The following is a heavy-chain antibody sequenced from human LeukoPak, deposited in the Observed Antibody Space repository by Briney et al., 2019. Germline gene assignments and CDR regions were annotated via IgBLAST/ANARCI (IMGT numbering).Heavy chain of an antibody. J-gene: IGHJ4*02. CDR3: TTVSGIVLMVYVDY. D-gene: IGHD2-8*01. Sequence: NAGGSLRLSCAASGFTFSNARMSWVRQAPGKGLEWVGRIKSKTDGGTTDYAAPVKGRFTISRDDSKNTLYLQMNSLKTEDTAVYYCTTVSGIVLMVYVDYWGQGTLVTVSS. V-gene: IGHV3-15*01. CDR1: GFTFSNAR. CDR2: IKSKTDGGTT.